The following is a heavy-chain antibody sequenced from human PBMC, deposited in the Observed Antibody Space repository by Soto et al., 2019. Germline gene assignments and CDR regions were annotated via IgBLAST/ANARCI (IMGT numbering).Heavy chain of an antibody. J-gene: IGHJ3*02. D-gene: IGHD3-3*01. CDR3: ARHKYYDFWSGYYRGPDAFDI. Sequence: SETLSLTCTVSGGSISSYYWSWIRQPPGKGLEWIGYIYYSGSTNYNPYLKSRVTISVDTSKNQFSLKLSSVTAADTAVYYCARHKYYDFWSGYYRGPDAFDIWGQGTMVTVSS. CDR2: IYYSGST. V-gene: IGHV4-59*08. CDR1: GGSISSYY.